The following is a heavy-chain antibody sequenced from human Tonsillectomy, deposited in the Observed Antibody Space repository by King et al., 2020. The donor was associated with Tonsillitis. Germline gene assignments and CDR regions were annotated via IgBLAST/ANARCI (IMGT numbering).Heavy chain of an antibody. J-gene: IGHJ4*02. CDR2: ISSNGGST. D-gene: IGHD1-26*01. CDR1: GFTFSSYA. V-gene: IGHV3-64*01. Sequence: VQLVESGGGLVQPGGSLRLSCAASGFTFSSYAMHWVRQAPGKGLEYVSAISSNGGSTYYANSVKGRFTISRDNSKNTLYLQMGSLRAEDMAVYYCARGSDSGSYYFDYWGQGTLVTVSS. CDR3: ARGSDSGSYYFDY.